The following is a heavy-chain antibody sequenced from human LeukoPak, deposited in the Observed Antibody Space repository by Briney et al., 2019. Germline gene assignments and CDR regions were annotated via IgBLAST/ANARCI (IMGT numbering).Heavy chain of an antibody. CDR2: IIPILGIA. CDR1: GGTFSSYA. CDR3: ARGEYYDFWSGRQPSDY. V-gene: IGHV1-69*04. D-gene: IGHD3-3*01. J-gene: IGHJ4*02. Sequence: SVKVSCKASGGTFSSYAISWVRQAPGQGREWMGRIIPILGIANYAQKFQGRVTITADQSTSTAYMELSSLRSEDTAVYYCARGEYYDFWSGRQPSDYWGQGTLVTVSS.